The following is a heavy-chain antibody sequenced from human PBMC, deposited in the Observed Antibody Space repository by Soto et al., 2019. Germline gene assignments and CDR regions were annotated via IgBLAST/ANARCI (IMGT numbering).Heavy chain of an antibody. V-gene: IGHV1-18*01. Sequence: QVQLVQSGAEVKKPGASVKVSCKASGYTFTSYGISWVRQAPGQGLEWMGWISAYNGNTNYAQKLQGRVTMTTDTSTSTAYMELRSLRSDDTAVYYCARAPPGGTYYYDSSGHYYYYGMDVWGQGTTVTVSS. CDR3: ARAPPGGTYYYDSSGHYYYYGMDV. CDR1: GYTFTSYG. D-gene: IGHD3-22*01. CDR2: ISAYNGNT. J-gene: IGHJ6*02.